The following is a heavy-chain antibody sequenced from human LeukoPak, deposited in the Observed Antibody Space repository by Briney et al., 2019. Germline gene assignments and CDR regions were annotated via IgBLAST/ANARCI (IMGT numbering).Heavy chain of an antibody. CDR3: ARGREIHGGSDTKLDDY. CDR1: GYTFTSYG. CDR2: ISPRSGDT. D-gene: IGHD3-10*01. V-gene: IGHV1-2*02. J-gene: IGHJ4*02. Sequence: ASVKVSCKASGYTFTSYGISWVRQAPGQGLEWMGWISPRSGDTSYAQKFQGRVTMTRDTSISTVDMDLSGLTSDDTAVFYCARGREIHGGSDTKLDDYWGQGTLVTVSS.